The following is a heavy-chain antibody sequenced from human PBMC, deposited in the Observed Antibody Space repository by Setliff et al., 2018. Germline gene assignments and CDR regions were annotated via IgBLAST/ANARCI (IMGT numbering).Heavy chain of an antibody. J-gene: IGHJ3*02. V-gene: IGHV2-5*02. Sequence: TLSLTCTVSDFSVPSVFYWGWIRQPPGKAPECLGIIYWDDDKRYSPSLKGRVTISKDTSKNQVVLTMTNMDPVDTATYYCAHRKIWGNAFDIWGQGTMVTVSS. D-gene: IGHD3-16*01. CDR3: AHRKIWGNAFDI. CDR1: DFSVPSVFY. CDR2: IYWDDDK.